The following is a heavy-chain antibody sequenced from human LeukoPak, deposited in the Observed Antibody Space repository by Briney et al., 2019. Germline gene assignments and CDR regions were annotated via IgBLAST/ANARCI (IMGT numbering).Heavy chain of an antibody. CDR1: GGSISSRNW. Sequence: PSGTLSLTCDVSGGSISSRNWWNWVRQPPGKGLEWVGEIYHSGSTNYNPSLKSRVTISVDKSKNQFSLKLSSVTAADTAVYYCASHSYGSGFDWGQGTLVTVSS. J-gene: IGHJ4*02. CDR2: IYHSGST. V-gene: IGHV4-4*02. D-gene: IGHD3-10*01. CDR3: ASHSYGSGFD.